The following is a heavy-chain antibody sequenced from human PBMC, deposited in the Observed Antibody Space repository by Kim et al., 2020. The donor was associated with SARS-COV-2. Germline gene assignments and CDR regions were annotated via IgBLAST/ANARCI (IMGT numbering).Heavy chain of an antibody. CDR2: IIPILGIA. D-gene: IGHD3-22*01. J-gene: IGHJ3*02. CDR1: GGTFSSYT. Sequence: SVKVSCKASGGTFSSYTISWVRQAPGQGLEWMGRIIPILGIANYAQKFQGRVTITADKSTSTAYMELSSLRSEDTAVYYCARDSSGYFDAFDIWGQGTMVTVSS. CDR3: ARDSSGYFDAFDI. V-gene: IGHV1-69*04.